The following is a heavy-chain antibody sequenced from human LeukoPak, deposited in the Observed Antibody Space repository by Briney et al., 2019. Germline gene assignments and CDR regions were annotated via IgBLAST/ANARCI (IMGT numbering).Heavy chain of an antibody. CDR2: ISGSGGST. V-gene: IGHV3-23*01. CDR3: AKGGLGCSSTSCFDY. Sequence: GXXLXLSCAASGLTFSSYAMSWVRQAPGKGLEWVSAISGSGGSTYYADSVKGRFTISRDNSKNTLYLQMNSLRVEDTAVYYCAKGGLGCSSTSCFDYWGQGTLVTVSS. CDR1: GLTFSSYA. J-gene: IGHJ4*02. D-gene: IGHD2-2*01.